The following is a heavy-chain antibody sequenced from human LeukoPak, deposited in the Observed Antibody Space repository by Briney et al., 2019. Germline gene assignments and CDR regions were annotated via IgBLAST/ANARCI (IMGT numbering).Heavy chain of an antibody. CDR1: GGSFRGYY. CDR2: INHSGST. D-gene: IGHD3-9*01. Sequence: SETLSLTCAVYGGSFRGYYWGWIRQPPGKGLEWIGEINHSGSTNHNPSLKSRVTISVDTSKNPFSLKLSSVTAADTAVYYCARGRNAILRYFDWLPQVFLDYWGQGTLVTVSS. CDR3: ARGRNAILRYFDWLPQVFLDY. J-gene: IGHJ4*02. V-gene: IGHV4-34*01.